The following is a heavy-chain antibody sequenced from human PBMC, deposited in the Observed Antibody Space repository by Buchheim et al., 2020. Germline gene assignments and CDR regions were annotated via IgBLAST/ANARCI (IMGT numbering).Heavy chain of an antibody. V-gene: IGHV3-23*01. D-gene: IGHD6-19*01. Sequence: EVQLLESGGGLVQPGGSLRLSCAASGFTFSSYAMSWVRQAPGKGLEWVSAISGSGGKTYYTDSVKGRFTISRDNSKNTVYLQMNSLRVEDTAVYYCAKAVAGLPSYYLDYWGQGTL. CDR1: GFTFSSYA. J-gene: IGHJ4*02. CDR3: AKAVAGLPSYYLDY. CDR2: ISGSGGKT.